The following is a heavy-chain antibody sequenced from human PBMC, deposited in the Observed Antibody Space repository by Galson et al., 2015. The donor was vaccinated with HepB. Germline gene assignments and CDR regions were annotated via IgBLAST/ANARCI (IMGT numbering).Heavy chain of an antibody. CDR1: GFTFDDHA. J-gene: IGHJ6*04. D-gene: IGHD3-3*01. CDR3: AKGGTSGYRRMDV. CDR2: ISWNSGSI. V-gene: IGHV3-9*01. Sequence: SLRLSCAASGFTFDDHAMHWVRQAPGKGLEWVSGISWNSGSIGYADSVKGRFTISRDNAKNSLYLQMNSLRAEDTALYYCAKGGTSGYRRMDVWGKGTTVTVSS.